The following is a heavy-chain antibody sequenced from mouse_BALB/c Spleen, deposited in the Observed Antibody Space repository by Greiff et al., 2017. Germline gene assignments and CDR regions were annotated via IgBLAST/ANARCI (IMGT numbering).Heavy chain of an antibody. Sequence: DVMLVESGGGLVKPGGSLKLSCAASGFTFSDYYMYWVRQTPEKRLEWVATISDGGSYTYYPDSVKGRFTISRDNAKNNLYLQMSSLKSEDTAMYYCASYDYYAMDYWGQGTSVTVSS. CDR1: GFTFSDYY. CDR2: ISDGGSYT. J-gene: IGHJ4*01. CDR3: ASYDYYAMDY. V-gene: IGHV5-4*02.